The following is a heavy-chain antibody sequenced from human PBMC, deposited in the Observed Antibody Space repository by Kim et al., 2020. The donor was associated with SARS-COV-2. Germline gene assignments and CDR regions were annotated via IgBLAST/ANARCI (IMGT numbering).Heavy chain of an antibody. CDR3: ARAYSSGWYYFDY. V-gene: IGHV4-4*02. D-gene: IGHD6-19*01. Sequence: YTPSLKSRVTISVDKSKNQFSLKLSSVTAADTAVYYCARAYSSGWYYFDYWGQGTLVTVSS. J-gene: IGHJ4*02.